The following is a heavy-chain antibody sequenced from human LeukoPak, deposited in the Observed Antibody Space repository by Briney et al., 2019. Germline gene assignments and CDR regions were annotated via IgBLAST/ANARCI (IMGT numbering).Heavy chain of an antibody. J-gene: IGHJ5*02. CDR1: VYTFTSYD. CDR3: ARGIVRRLWFGELLKGGSRNWFDP. CDR2: MNPNSGNT. Sequence: GASVKVSCTASVYTFTSYDINWVRQATGQGLEWMGWMNPNSGNTGYAQKFQGRVTMTRNTSISTAYMELSSLRSEDTAVYYCARGIVRRLWFGELLKGGSRNWFDPWGQGTLVTVSS. D-gene: IGHD3-10*01. V-gene: IGHV1-8*01.